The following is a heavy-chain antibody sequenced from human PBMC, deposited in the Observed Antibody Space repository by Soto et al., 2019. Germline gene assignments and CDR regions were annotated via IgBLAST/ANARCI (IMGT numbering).Heavy chain of an antibody. V-gene: IGHV3-23*01. D-gene: IGHD3-16*02. CDR2: ISGAGDTT. Sequence: EVRLLESGGGLVQPGGSLRLSCEGSGFTFTNYGMDWVRQAPGKGLEWISFISGAGDTTYYADSVKGRFIISRDNPKNTLYLQMNSLRAEDTALYYCAKSFTQSNVWRAYRHKTHFDYWGQGALVTVTS. CDR1: GFTFTNYG. CDR3: AKSFTQSNVWRAYRHKTHFDY. J-gene: IGHJ4*02.